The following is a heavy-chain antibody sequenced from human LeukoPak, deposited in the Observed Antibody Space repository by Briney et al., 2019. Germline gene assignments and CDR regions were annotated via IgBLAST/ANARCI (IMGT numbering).Heavy chain of an antibody. D-gene: IGHD2-2*01. CDR3: ASAPRPARLCLGY. CDR2: IYHSGST. CDR1: GYSISSGYY. J-gene: IGHJ4*02. Sequence: SETLSLTCTVSGYSISSGYYWGCLRPPPGKGLEWIGSIYHSGSTYYNPSLKSRVTISVDTSKNQFSLKLSSVTAADTAVYYCASAPRPARLCLGYWGQGTLVTVSS. V-gene: IGHV4-38-2*02.